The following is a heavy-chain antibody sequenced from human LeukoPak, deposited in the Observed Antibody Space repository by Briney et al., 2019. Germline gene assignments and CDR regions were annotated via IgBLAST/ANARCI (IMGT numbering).Heavy chain of an antibody. CDR2: IYHSGST. CDR1: GGSISSGGYS. V-gene: IGHV4-30-2*01. J-gene: IGHJ4*02. CDR3: AKDSEHWVVTAPRHDY. D-gene: IGHD2-21*02. Sequence: PSETLSLTCAVSGGSISSGGYSWSWIRQPPGKGLEWIGYIYHSGSTYYNPSLKSRVTISVDRSKNQFSLKLSSVTAADTAVYYCAKDSEHWVVTAPRHDYWGQGTLVTVSS.